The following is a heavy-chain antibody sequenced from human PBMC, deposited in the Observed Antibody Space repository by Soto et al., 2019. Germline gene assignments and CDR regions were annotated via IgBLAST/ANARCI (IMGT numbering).Heavy chain of an antibody. V-gene: IGHV1-69*06. J-gene: IGHJ4*02. Sequence: QVQLVQSGAEVKKAGSSVKVSCKAAGGTFSRNAISWVRQAPGQGLEWMGGIIPFFDTANYAKKFQGRVTVSAEKATSTEYMELTSLTSEDTAVYYCARSTPQSCSFMPIFDYWGQGTLVTVSS. D-gene: IGHD2-2*01. CDR1: GGTFSRNA. CDR2: IIPFFDTA. CDR3: ARSTPQSCSFMPIFDY.